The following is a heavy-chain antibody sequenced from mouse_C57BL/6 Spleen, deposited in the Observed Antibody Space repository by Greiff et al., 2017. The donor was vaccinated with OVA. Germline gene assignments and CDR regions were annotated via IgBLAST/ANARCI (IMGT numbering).Heavy chain of an antibody. CDR3: ARRPTGLYYFDY. V-gene: IGHV1-82*01. CDR1: GYAFSSSW. J-gene: IGHJ2*01. D-gene: IGHD4-1*02. Sequence: VQLVESGPELVKPGASVKISCKASGYAFSSSWMNWVKQRPGKGLEWIGRIYPGDGDTNYNGKFKGKATLTADKSSSTAYMQLSSLTSEDSAVYFCARRPTGLYYFDYWGQGTTLTVSS. CDR2: IYPGDGDT.